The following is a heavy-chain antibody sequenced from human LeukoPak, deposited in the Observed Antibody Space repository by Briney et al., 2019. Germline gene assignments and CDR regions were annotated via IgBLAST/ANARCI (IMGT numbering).Heavy chain of an antibody. J-gene: IGHJ3*02. V-gene: IGHV4-59*01. CDR2: VYYSGST. CDR3: ARRVTRPEAFDI. D-gene: IGHD5-18*01. CDR1: GGSISTYF. Sequence: SETLSLTCTVSGGSISTYFWTWIRQPPGKGLEWIGYVYYSGSTNYNPSLKSRVIISLDTSKNQFSLNMSSVTAADTAVYFCARRVTRPEAFDIWGQGTMVSVSS.